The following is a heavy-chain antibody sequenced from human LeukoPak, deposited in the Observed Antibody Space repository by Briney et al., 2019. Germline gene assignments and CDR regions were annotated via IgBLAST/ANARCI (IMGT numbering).Heavy chain of an antibody. CDR1: GFTFSSYG. Sequence: PGGSLRLSCAASGFTFSSYGMHWVRQAPGKGLEWVAVISYDGRNKYYADSVKGRFTISRDNSKNTLYLQMNSLRAEDTAVYCCAKVSGGKRGYYYYGMDVWGQGTTVTVSS. V-gene: IGHV3-30*18. D-gene: IGHD1-26*01. J-gene: IGHJ6*02. CDR3: AKVSGGKRGYYYYGMDV. CDR2: ISYDGRNK.